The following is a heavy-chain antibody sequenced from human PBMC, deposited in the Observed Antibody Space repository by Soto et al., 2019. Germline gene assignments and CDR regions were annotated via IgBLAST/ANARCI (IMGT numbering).Heavy chain of an antibody. CDR3: AKERDSRGYYDY. J-gene: IGHJ4*02. CDR1: GFTFNNYA. V-gene: IGHV3-23*01. Sequence: GGSLRLSCAASGFTFNNYAMTWVRQALGKGPEWVSAISANGGRTWYADSVKGWFSISRDNSKSTLYLQMNSLRAEDTALYYCAKERDSRGYYDYLGQGTLVTVSS. CDR2: ISANGGRT. D-gene: IGHD1-26*01.